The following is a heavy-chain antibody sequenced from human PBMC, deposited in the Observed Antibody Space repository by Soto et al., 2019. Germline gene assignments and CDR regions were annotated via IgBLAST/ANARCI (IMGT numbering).Heavy chain of an antibody. Sequence: GGSLRLSCAASGFTFSIYGMHWVRHAPGKGLEWVAVISYDGSNKYYADSVKGRFTISRDNSKNTLYLQMNSLRAEDTAVYYCAKGGASGYSSSWYLQYYYGMDVWGQGTTVTVSS. CDR3: AKGGASGYSSSWYLQYYYGMDV. CDR1: GFTFSIYG. J-gene: IGHJ6*02. D-gene: IGHD6-13*01. CDR2: ISYDGSNK. V-gene: IGHV3-30*18.